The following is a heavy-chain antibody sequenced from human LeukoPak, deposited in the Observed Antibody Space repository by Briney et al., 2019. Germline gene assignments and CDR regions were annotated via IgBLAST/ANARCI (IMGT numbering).Heavy chain of an antibody. V-gene: IGHV1-2*06. J-gene: IGHJ5*02. D-gene: IGHD2-2*02. CDR2: INPNSGGT. CDR3: ARVVPAAIRAPNNWFDP. CDR1: GYTFTGYY. Sequence: ASVKVSRKASGYTFTGYYMHWVRQAPGQGLEWMGRINPNSGGTNYAQKFQGRVTMTRDTSISTAYMELSRLRSDDTAVYYCARVVPAAIRAPNNWFDPWGQGTLVTVSS.